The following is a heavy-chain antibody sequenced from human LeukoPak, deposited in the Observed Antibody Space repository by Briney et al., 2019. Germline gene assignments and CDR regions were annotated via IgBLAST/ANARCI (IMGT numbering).Heavy chain of an antibody. Sequence: KPSETLSLTCAVYGGSFSGYYWSWIRQPPGKGLEWIGEINHSGSTNYNPSLKSRVTISVDTSKNQFSLKLSSVTAADTAVCYCARLCSSTSCYAYYYYYGMDVWGQGTTVTVSS. D-gene: IGHD2-2*01. V-gene: IGHV4-34*01. CDR1: GGSFSGYY. J-gene: IGHJ6*02. CDR3: ARLCSSTSCYAYYYYYGMDV. CDR2: INHSGST.